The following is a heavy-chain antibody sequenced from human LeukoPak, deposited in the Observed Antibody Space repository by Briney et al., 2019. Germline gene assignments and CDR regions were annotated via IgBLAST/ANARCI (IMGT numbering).Heavy chain of an antibody. CDR3: AKGVSSPLYYFDY. V-gene: IGHV3-23*01. CDR2: IGGSSGST. D-gene: IGHD6-13*01. CDR1: GFTFSSYA. J-gene: IGHJ4*02. Sequence: GGSLRLPCAASGFTFSSYAMRWVRQAPGKGLEWVSSIGGSSGSTYYADSVKGRFTNSRDNSKSTLYLQMNSLRAEDTAVYYCAKGVSSPLYYFDYWGQGTLVTVSS.